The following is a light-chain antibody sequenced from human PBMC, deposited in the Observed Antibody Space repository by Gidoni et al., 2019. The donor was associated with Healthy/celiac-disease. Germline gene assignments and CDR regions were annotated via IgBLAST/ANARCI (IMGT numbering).Light chain of an antibody. V-gene: IGKV3-15*01. CDR3: QQYNNWPPLT. CDR2: GAS. Sequence: EIVMTQSPATLSVSPGERATLSCTASQSVSSNFAWYQQKPGQAPRLLIYGASTRATGIPARFSVSGSGTEFTLTISNLQSEDFAVYYCQQYNNWPPLTFGGGTKVEIK. J-gene: IGKJ4*01. CDR1: QSVSSN.